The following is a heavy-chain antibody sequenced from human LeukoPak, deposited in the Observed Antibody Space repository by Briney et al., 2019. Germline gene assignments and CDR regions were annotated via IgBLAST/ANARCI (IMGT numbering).Heavy chain of an antibody. Sequence: SETLSLTCTVSGASITSFYYNWIRQSAGKGLEWIGRIHTSGSTNYNPSLKSRVTISVDTSKNQFSLRLSSVTAADTAVYYRARKQGDYWGQGTLVTVSS. J-gene: IGHJ4*02. CDR2: IHTSGST. V-gene: IGHV4-4*07. CDR3: ARKQGDY. D-gene: IGHD1/OR15-1a*01. CDR1: GASITSFY.